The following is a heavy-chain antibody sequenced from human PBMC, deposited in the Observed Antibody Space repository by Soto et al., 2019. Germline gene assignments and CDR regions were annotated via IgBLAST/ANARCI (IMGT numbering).Heavy chain of an antibody. V-gene: IGHV3-30-3*01. D-gene: IGHD2-15*01. J-gene: IGHJ1*01. CDR1: GFTFSNYA. CDR3: ARRDLTVAVVAATEYFQH. Sequence: QVQLVESGGGVVQPGRSLRLSCAASGFTFSNYAMHWVRQAPGKGLEWVAFISYDGSNKYYADSVKGRLTVSRDNSENTLXPQMKSLRAEDTAVYYCARRDLTVAVVAATEYFQHWGQGTLVTVSS. CDR2: ISYDGSNK.